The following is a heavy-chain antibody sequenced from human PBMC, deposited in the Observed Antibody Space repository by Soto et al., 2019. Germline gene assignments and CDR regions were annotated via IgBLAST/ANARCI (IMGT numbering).Heavy chain of an antibody. CDR3: ARSIYGTGGYYSDY. V-gene: IGHV5-51*01. Sequence: GECLKISCQASGYTFTNYWIAWVRQMSGKGLEWVGVIYPDDADTTYGPTFQGQVTISADKSLNTAYLQWSSLEVSDTAMYFCARSIYGTGGYYSDYWGQGTPVTVSS. D-gene: IGHD3-10*01. J-gene: IGHJ4*02. CDR1: GYTFTNYW. CDR2: IYPDDADT.